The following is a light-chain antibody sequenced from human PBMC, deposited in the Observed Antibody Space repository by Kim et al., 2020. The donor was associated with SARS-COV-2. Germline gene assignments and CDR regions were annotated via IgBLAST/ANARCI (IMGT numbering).Light chain of an antibody. V-gene: IGKV1-5*03. CDR1: QSISSW. CDR2: KAS. J-gene: IGKJ5*01. Sequence: ASVGDRVTITCRASQSISSWLAWYQQKPGKAPKLLIYKASSLESGVPSRFSGSGSGTEFTLNISSLQPDDFATYYCQQYNSYSITFGQGTRLEIK. CDR3: QQYNSYSIT.